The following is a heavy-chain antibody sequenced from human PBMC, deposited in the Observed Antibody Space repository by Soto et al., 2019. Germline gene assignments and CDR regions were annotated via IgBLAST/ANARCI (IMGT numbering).Heavy chain of an antibody. Sequence: QIQLVQSGAEVKKPGASVKVSCKASGYTFTTYGISWVRQAPGQGLEWMGWISTYNDITTYAQKVQGRVTLTTDRSTSTAYMELRSLRSDDTAVYYCARDGSGSYSGVSFFDFWGQGSLVTVSS. CDR3: ARDGSGSYSGVSFFDF. D-gene: IGHD1-26*01. J-gene: IGHJ4*02. V-gene: IGHV1-18*04. CDR1: GYTFTTYG. CDR2: ISTYNDIT.